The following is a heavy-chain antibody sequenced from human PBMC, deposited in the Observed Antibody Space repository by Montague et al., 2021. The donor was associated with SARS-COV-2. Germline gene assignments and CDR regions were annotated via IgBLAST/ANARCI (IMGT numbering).Heavy chain of an antibody. D-gene: IGHD3-9*01. V-gene: IGHV4-59*08. CDR1: GGSISSYY. CDR3: ARTYYDILTGYYNRGAFDI. Sequence: SETLSLTCTVSGGSISSYYWSWIRQPPGKGLEWIGYIYYRGSTNXNPSLKSRVTISVDTSKSQFSLKLRSVTAADTAVYYCARTYYDILTGYYNRGAFDISGQGTMVTVSS. CDR2: IYYRGST. J-gene: IGHJ3*02.